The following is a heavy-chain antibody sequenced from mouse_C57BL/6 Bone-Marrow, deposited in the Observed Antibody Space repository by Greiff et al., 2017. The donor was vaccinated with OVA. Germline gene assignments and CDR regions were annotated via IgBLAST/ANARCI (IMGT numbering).Heavy chain of an antibody. V-gene: IGHV7-3*01. CDR3: ARYKGRVAVDYFDY. Sequence: EVQLVEPGGGLVQPGDSLSLSCAASGFTFTNYYMSWVRQPPGKALEWLAFIRNKPNGSTTEYSVTVKGRFTISRDNSQSILYLQMNALRAENSATYYCARYKGRVAVDYFDYWGQGTALTVSS. D-gene: IGHD1-1*01. CDR1: GFTFTNYY. J-gene: IGHJ2*01. CDR2: IRNKPNGSTT.